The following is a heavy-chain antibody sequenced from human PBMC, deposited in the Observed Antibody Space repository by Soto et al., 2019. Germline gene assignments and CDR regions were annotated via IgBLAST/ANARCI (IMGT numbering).Heavy chain of an antibody. V-gene: IGHV3-48*01. Sequence: EVQLVDSGGGLVQPGRSLRLSCAASGFTFSDYSMDWVRQAPGKGMEWVSDMSSSSSTIYYADSVKGRFTISRDMDKNSMYLQMYSLRGVDTAVYYFAIAAGSWVYFGQGTLVTVSS. D-gene: IGHD3-10*01. CDR1: GFTFSDYS. J-gene: IGHJ4*02. CDR2: MSSSSSTI. CDR3: AIAAGSWVY.